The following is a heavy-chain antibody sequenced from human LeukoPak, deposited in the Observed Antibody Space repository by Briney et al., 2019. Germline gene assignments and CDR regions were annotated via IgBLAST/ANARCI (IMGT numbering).Heavy chain of an antibody. CDR2: IYYSGST. D-gene: IGHD3-22*01. CDR3: ARATYDSSGITTCWFDP. V-gene: IGHV4-59*01. Sequence: SETLSLTCTVSGGSISSYYWSWIRQPPGKGLEWIGHIYYSGSTNYNPSLKSRVTISVDTSKNQFSLKLSSVTAADTAVYYCARATYDSSGITTCWFDPWGQGTLVTVSS. CDR1: GGSISSYY. J-gene: IGHJ5*02.